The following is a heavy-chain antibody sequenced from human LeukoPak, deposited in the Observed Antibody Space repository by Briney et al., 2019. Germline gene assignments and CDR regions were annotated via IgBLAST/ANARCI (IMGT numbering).Heavy chain of an antibody. D-gene: IGHD4-17*01. J-gene: IGHJ3*02. CDR3: ARDGIYGDCDI. Sequence: ASVKVSCKASGYTFTNFVIHWVRQAPGQRLEWMGWINPSNDDTKYSQKFQGRVTITRDTSASTAYMELSSLRSEDTAVYYCARDGIYGDCDIWGQGTMVTVSS. CDR1: GYTFTNFV. CDR2: INPSNDDT. V-gene: IGHV1-3*01.